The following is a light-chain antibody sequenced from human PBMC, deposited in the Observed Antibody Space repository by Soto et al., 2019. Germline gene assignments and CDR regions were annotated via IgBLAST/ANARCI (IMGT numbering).Light chain of an antibody. CDR1: SGHSSYI. Sequence: QLVLTQSSSASASLGSSVKLTCTLSSGHSSYIIAWHQQQPGTAPRYLMKLEGSGSYNKGSGVPDRFSGSSSGADRYLTISKLQFEDEADYYCETWDSNTHTVFGGGTKLTVL. J-gene: IGLJ3*02. CDR3: ETWDSNTHTV. V-gene: IGLV4-60*02. CDR2: LEGSGSY.